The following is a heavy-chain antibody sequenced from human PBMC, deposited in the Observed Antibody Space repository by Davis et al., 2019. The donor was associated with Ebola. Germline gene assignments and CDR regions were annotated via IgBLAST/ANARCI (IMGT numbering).Heavy chain of an antibody. J-gene: IGHJ6*02. V-gene: IGHV4-4*02. CDR3: ARGRLEVGTTVIDGGLNV. D-gene: IGHD2-21*02. Sequence: MPSETLSLTCTVSGGSLRSSNWWSWVRQSPGKGLEWIGEILQTGDTNYSPSLKGRVTISADTSRNQFSLKLTSVTAADTALYYCARGRLEVGTTVIDGGLNVWGQGTTVTVSS. CDR2: ILQTGDT. CDR1: GGSLRSSNW.